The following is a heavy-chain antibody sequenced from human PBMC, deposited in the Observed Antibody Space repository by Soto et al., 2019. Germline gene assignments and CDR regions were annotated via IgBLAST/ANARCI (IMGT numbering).Heavy chain of an antibody. J-gene: IGHJ5*02. CDR1: GFTFSSYS. Sequence: EVQLVESGGGLVQPGGSLRLSCAASGFTFSSYSMNWVRQAPGKGLEWVSYISSSSSTIYYADSVKGRFTISRDNAKNSLYLQMNSLRAEDTAVYYCARVVSSGPNYWFDPWGQGTLVTVSS. D-gene: IGHD6-19*01. CDR2: ISSSSSTI. CDR3: ARVVSSGPNYWFDP. V-gene: IGHV3-48*01.